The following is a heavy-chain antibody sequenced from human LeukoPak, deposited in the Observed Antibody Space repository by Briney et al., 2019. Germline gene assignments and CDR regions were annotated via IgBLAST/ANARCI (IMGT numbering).Heavy chain of an antibody. Sequence: GASVKVSCKASGYTFTSYDINWVRQATGQGLEWMGWMNPNSGNTGYAQKFQGRVTITRNTSISTAYMELSSLRSEDTAVYYCARGRADRLPYYYYYMDVWGKGTTVTVSS. CDR3: ARGRADRLPYYYYYMDV. CDR2: MNPNSGNT. D-gene: IGHD2-15*01. J-gene: IGHJ6*03. V-gene: IGHV1-8*03. CDR1: GYTFTSYD.